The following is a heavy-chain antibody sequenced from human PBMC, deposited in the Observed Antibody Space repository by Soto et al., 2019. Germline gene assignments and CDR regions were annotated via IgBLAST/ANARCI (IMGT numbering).Heavy chain of an antibody. CDR2: IWYDGSNK. CDR1: GFTFSSYG. Sequence: QVQLVESGGGVVQPGRSLRLSCAASGFTFSSYGMHWVRQAPGKGLEWVAVIWYDGSNKYYADSVKGRFTISRDNSKNTLYLQMNSLRAEDTAVYYCARDRGGDGYNSGVVYYFDYWGQGTLVTVSS. J-gene: IGHJ4*02. D-gene: IGHD2-21*01. CDR3: ARDRGGDGYNSGVVYYFDY. V-gene: IGHV3-33*01.